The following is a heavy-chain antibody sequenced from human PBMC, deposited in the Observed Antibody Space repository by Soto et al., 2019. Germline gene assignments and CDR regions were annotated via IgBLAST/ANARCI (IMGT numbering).Heavy chain of an antibody. CDR1: GGSFSGYY. J-gene: IGHJ6*03. D-gene: IGHD5-12*01. CDR2: INHSGST. V-gene: IGHV4-34*01. CDR3: ATSTGGYSGYDPNRYYYYYMDV. Sequence: SETLSLTCAVYGGSFSGYYWSWIRQPPGKGLEWIGEINHSGSTNYNPSLKSRVTISVDTSKNPFSLKLSSLTAADTAVYYCATSTGGYSGYDPNRYYYYYMDVWGKGTTVTVSS.